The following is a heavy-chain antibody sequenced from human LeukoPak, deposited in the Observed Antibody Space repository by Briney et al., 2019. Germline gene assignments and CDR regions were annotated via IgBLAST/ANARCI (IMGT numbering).Heavy chain of an antibody. CDR3: ARGSPDCTNGVCYTPYYYYYMDV. D-gene: IGHD2-8*01. J-gene: IGHJ6*03. CDR2: INPSGGST. Sequence: ASVKVSCKASGYNFINYYIHWVRQAPGQGLEWMGIINPSGGSTGYAQKSQDRVTATRDTFTSTVYMELSSLKSEDTAVYYCARGSPDCTNGVCYTPYYYYYMDVWGKGTTVTVSS. V-gene: IGHV1-46*01. CDR1: GYNFINYY.